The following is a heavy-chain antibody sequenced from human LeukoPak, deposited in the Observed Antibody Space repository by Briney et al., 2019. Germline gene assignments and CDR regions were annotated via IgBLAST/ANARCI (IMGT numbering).Heavy chain of an antibody. CDR2: ISYNGSET. J-gene: IGHJ4*02. CDR3: VRSKYSYGYFDS. Sequence: GGSLRLSCAASGFNFSNFAMHWVRRTPGKGLEWVAVISYNGSETYYRESLKGRFSISRDNARDMLYLQVNNLRLEDTALYYCVRSKYSYGYFDSWGQGALVTVSS. CDR1: GFNFSNFA. V-gene: IGHV3-30*04. D-gene: IGHD5-18*01.